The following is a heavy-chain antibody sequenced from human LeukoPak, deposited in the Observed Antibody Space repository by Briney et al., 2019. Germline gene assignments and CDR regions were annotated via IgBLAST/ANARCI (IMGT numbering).Heavy chain of an antibody. D-gene: IGHD6-13*01. CDR1: GFIFSSYD. CDR3: VRRDGVLQFDF. CDR2: ITLSGLTT. V-gene: IGHV3-23*01. Sequence: SGGSLRLSCTVSGFIFSSYDMNWVRQAPGKGLEWVSAITLSGLTTYYADSVKGRFTISRDNSKNELYLQMNSLRFEDTAVYYCVRRDGVLQFDFWGQGTLVAVSS. J-gene: IGHJ4*02.